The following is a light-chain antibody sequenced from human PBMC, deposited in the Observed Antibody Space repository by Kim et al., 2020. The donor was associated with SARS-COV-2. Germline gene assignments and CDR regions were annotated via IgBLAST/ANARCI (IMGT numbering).Light chain of an antibody. CDR3: SSHTTSSTYV. V-gene: IGLV2-14*04. Sequence: GQTITSSRTGPSSDVGDYNSVSWYQQHPGKVPQLMIYDVSKRASGVSNRFSGSQSGNTASLTISGLQAEDEADYYCSSHTTSSTYVFGSGTKVTVL. CDR2: DVS. CDR1: SSDVGDYNS. J-gene: IGLJ1*01.